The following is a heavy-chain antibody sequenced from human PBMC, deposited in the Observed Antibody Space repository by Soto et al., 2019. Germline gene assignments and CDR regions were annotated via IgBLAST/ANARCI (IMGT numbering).Heavy chain of an antibody. Sequence: QVQLVQSGAEVKKPGASVKVSCKASGYIFTDYYIHWVRQAPGQGLEWMGWINPKSGGTDFAQKFQGWVTMTRHMSISTAYMELSSLGSDDTAVYYCARGSSSGWLYWYFDLWGRGTQVTVSS. J-gene: IGHJ2*01. CDR1: GYIFTDYY. CDR3: ARGSSSGWLYWYFDL. CDR2: INPKSGGT. D-gene: IGHD6-19*01. V-gene: IGHV1-2*04.